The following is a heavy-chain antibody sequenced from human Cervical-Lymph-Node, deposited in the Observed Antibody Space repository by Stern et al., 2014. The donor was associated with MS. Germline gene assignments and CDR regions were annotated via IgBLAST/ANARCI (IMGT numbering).Heavy chain of an antibody. V-gene: IGHV1-69*01. J-gene: IGHJ6*02. CDR3: MDV. Sequence: QVQLVQSGAEVKRPGSSVKVSCKASGGPFSSYAISWVRQAPGQGLEWMGGLVPSFATPSYAQKFQGRVTITADESMGTAYMELSRLRSEDTAVYFAMDVWGQGTTVTVSS. CDR2: LVPSFATP. CDR1: GGPFSSYA.